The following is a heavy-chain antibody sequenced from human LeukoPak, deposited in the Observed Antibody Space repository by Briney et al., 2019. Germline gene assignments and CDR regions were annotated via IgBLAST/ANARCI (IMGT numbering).Heavy chain of an antibody. V-gene: IGHV3-7*03. CDR3: AKDRYFGSGSSSGFDY. CDR1: GFTFSSYW. Sequence: GGSLRLSCAASGFTFSSYWMSWVRQAPGKGLEWVANIKQDGSEKYYVDSVKGRFTISRDNAKNSLYLQMNSLRAEDTAVYYCAKDRYFGSGSSSGFDYWGQGILVTVSS. D-gene: IGHD3-10*01. J-gene: IGHJ4*02. CDR2: IKQDGSEK.